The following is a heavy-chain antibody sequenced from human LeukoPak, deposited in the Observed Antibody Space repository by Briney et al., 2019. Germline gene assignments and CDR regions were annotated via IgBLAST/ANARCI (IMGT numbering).Heavy chain of an antibody. CDR2: IIPIFGTA. V-gene: IGHV1-69*13. CDR3: ARDGYYDSSGYYVY. D-gene: IGHD3-22*01. J-gene: IGHJ4*02. Sequence: ASVKVSCKASGGTFSSYAISWVRQAPGQGLEWMGGIIPIFGTANYAQKFQGRVTITADESTSTAYMELSSLRSEDTAVYYCARDGYYDSSGYYVYWGQGTLVTVSS. CDR1: GGTFSSYA.